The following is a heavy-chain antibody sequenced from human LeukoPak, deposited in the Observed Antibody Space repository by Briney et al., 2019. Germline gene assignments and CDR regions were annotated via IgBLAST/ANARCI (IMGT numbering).Heavy chain of an antibody. J-gene: IGHJ4*02. CDR3: AKGYYDYVWGSYRFFDY. Sequence: GASVKVSCKASGDTFSSNFMHWVRQAPGQGLEWMGIINPSGGGTSYAQKFQGRVTVTRDTSTSTVYMELSSLRSEDTAVYYCAKGYYDYVWGSYRFFDYWGQGTLVTVSS. V-gene: IGHV1-46*01. CDR2: INPSGGGT. D-gene: IGHD3-16*02. CDR1: GDTFSSNF.